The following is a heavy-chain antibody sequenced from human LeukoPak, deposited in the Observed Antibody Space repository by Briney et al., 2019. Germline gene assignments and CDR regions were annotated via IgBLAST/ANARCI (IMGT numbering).Heavy chain of an antibody. CDR1: GGTFSSYA. CDR3: ARENRYFDWSRAFDI. J-gene: IGHJ3*02. D-gene: IGHD3-9*01. Sequence: SVKVSCKASGGTFSSYAISWVRQAPGHGLEWMGGIIPIFDSANYAQKFQGRVTITADESTSTAYMELSSLRSEDTAVYYCARENRYFDWSRAFDIWGQGTMVTVSS. V-gene: IGHV1-69*13. CDR2: IIPIFDSA.